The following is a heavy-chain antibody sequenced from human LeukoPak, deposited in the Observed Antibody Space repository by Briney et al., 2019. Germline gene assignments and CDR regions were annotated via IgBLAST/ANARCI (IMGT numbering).Heavy chain of an antibody. CDR2: IYYSGST. D-gene: IGHD3-3*01. CDR1: GGSISSSSYY. J-gene: IGHJ6*02. Sequence: SETLSLTCTVSGGSISSSSYYWGWIRQHPGKGLEWIGYIYYSGSTYYNPSLKSRVTISVDTSKNQFSLKLSSVTAADTAVYYCARGWENLTLLRFLEWPTKDYYYGMDVWGQGTTVTVSS. V-gene: IGHV4-31*03. CDR3: ARGWENLTLLRFLEWPTKDYYYGMDV.